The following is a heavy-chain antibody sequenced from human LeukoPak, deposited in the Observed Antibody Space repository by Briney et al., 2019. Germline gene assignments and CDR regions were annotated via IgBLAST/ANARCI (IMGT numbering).Heavy chain of an antibody. Sequence: SETLSLTCTVSGGSISSYYWSWIRRPAGKGLEWIGRIYTSGSTNYNPSLKSRVTMSVDTSKNQFSLKLSSVTAADTAVYYCARDDFWSGPRDYYYYMDVWGKGTTVTVSS. CDR2: IYTSGST. D-gene: IGHD3-3*01. CDR3: ARDDFWSGPRDYYYYMDV. V-gene: IGHV4-4*07. J-gene: IGHJ6*03. CDR1: GGSISSYY.